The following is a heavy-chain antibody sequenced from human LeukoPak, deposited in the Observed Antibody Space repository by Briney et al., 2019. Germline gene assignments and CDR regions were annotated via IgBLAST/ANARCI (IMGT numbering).Heavy chain of an antibody. Sequence: NPSETLSLTCTVSGGSISSGGYYWSWIRQHPGKGLEWIGYIYYSGSTYYNPSLKSRVTISVDTSKNQFSLKLSSVTAADTAVYYCARDLPPWKTNWFDPWGQGTLVTVSS. D-gene: IGHD1-1*01. CDR3: ARDLPPWKTNWFDP. V-gene: IGHV4-31*03. CDR1: GGSISSGGYY. J-gene: IGHJ5*02. CDR2: IYYSGST.